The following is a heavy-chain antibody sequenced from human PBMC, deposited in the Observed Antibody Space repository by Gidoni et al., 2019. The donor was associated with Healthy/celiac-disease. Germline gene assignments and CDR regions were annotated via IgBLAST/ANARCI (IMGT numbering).Heavy chain of an antibody. D-gene: IGHD6-19*01. J-gene: IGHJ6*02. CDR2: IKSKTDGGTT. CDR1: GFTFSNAW. V-gene: IGHV3-15*01. Sequence: EVQLVESGGGLVKPGGSLRLSCAASGFTFSNAWMSWVRQAPGKGLEWVGRIKSKTDGGTTDYAAPVKGRFTISRDDSKNTLYLQMNSLKTEDTAVYYCTTDPGYSSGWRDYYGMDVWGQGTTVTVSS. CDR3: TTDPGYSSGWRDYYGMDV.